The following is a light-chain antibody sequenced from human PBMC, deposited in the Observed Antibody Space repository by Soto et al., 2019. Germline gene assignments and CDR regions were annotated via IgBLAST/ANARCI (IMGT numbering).Light chain of an antibody. Sequence: QAVVTQPPSASGTAGQRVTISCSGSSSNIGRNSVYWYQQLPGTDPKLLIYSNHQRPSGVPDRFSGSKSCTSAYLAISGLRSEDEADYYCAVWDDSVRGYVFATGTKLTVL. V-gene: IGLV1-47*02. CDR1: SSNIGRNS. CDR3: AVWDDSVRGYV. J-gene: IGLJ1*01. CDR2: SNH.